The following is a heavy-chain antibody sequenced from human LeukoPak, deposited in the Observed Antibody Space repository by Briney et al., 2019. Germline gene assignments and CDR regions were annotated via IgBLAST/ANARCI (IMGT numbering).Heavy chain of an antibody. CDR3: AREQWLDY. D-gene: IGHD6-19*01. J-gene: IGHJ4*02. Sequence: ASVKVSCKASGYTFTSYYMHWVRQAPGQGLEWMGIINPSGGSTSYAQKFQGRVTITRNTSISTAYMELSSLRSEDTAVYYCAREQWLDYWGQGTLVTVSS. CDR1: GYTFTSYY. CDR2: INPSGGST. V-gene: IGHV1-46*01.